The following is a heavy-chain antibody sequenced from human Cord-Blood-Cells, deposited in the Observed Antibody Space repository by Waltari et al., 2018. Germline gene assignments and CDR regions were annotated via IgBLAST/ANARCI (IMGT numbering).Heavy chain of an antibody. J-gene: IGHJ3*02. CDR2: SNPSGGST. D-gene: IGHD3-10*01. V-gene: IGHV1-46*01. CDR1: GYTFTSYY. CDR3: ARDRGPNDAFDI. Sequence: QVQLVQSGAEVKKPGASVKVSCKASGYTFTSYYMHWVRQAPGQGLEWMGISNPSGGSTSYEQKFQGRVTMTRDTSTSTVYMELSSLRSEDTAVYYCARDRGPNDAFDIWGQGTMVTVSS.